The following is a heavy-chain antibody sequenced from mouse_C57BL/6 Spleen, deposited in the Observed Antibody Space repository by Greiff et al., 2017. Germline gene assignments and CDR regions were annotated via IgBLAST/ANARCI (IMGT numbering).Heavy chain of an antibody. CDR1: GFTFSDYY. D-gene: IGHD2-3*01. J-gene: IGHJ2*01. CDR3: ARARWFFDY. V-gene: IGHV5-16*01. CDR2: INSDGSST. Sequence: EVKLVESEGGLVQPGSSMKLSCTASGFTFSDYYMAWVRQVPEKGLEWVANINSDGSSTYYLDSLKSRFIITRDNAKNILYLQMSSLKSEDTATYYCARARWFFDYWGQGTTLTVSS.